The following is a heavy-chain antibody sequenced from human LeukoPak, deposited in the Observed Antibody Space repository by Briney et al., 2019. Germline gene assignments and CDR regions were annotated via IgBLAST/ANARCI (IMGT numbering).Heavy chain of an antibody. CDR2: IYYSGST. Sequence: SETLSLTCTVSGGSISSYYWSWIRQHPGKGLEWIGYIYYSGSTYYNPSLKSRVTISVDTSKNQFSLKLSSVTAADTAVYYCAREVEAAAGYWYFDLWGRGTLVTVSS. D-gene: IGHD6-13*01. V-gene: IGHV4-59*06. CDR1: GGSISSYY. CDR3: AREVEAAAGYWYFDL. J-gene: IGHJ2*01.